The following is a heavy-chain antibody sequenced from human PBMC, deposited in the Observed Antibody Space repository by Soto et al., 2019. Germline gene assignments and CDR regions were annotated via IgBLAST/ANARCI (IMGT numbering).Heavy chain of an antibody. CDR3: ARVGSRDAYNYVLDQ. CDR1: GRIFSSFP. D-gene: IGHD5-18*01. V-gene: IGHV1-69*06. CDR2: VISASGSV. J-gene: IGHJ1*01. Sequence: QVQVVQSGAEVKKPGSSVKISCKASGRIFSSFPTSWVRQVPGQGLEWMGGVISASGSVTYAPKFQGRVTMTAVNSAGIGYMELTSLTSADTAIYYWARVGSRDAYNYVLDQWGPGTMVTVSS.